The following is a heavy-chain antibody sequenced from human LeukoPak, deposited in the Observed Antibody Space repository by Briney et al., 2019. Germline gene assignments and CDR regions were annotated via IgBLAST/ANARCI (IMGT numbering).Heavy chain of an antibody. Sequence: ASVKVSCKASGYTFTSYGISWVRQAPGQGLEWMGWISAYNGNTNYAQKLQGRVTMTTDTSTSTAYMELRSLRSDDTAVYYCAREGIITSYYYYMDVWGKGTTVTVSS. J-gene: IGHJ6*03. V-gene: IGHV1-18*01. CDR2: ISAYNGNT. CDR1: GYTFTSYG. D-gene: IGHD3-22*01. CDR3: AREGIITSYYYYMDV.